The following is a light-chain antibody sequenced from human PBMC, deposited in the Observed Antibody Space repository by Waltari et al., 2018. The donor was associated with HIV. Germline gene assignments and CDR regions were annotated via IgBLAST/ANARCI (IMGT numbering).Light chain of an antibody. V-gene: IGLV1-40*01. CDR3: QTFDTSLRGFVV. CDR2: HTH. Sequence: QSVLTQPPSVSGAPGQRVTISCTGSRSNIGAIYDVHWYQQLPGAAPKLLIYHTHTRPPGGPDRFSGSKSRTSASLAIAGLQADDEAVYYCQTFDTSLRGFVVFGGGTKLTVL. J-gene: IGLJ2*01. CDR1: RSNIGAIYD.